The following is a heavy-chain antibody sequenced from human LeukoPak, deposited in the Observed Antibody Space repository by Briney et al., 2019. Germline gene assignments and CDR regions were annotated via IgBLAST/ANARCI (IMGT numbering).Heavy chain of an antibody. Sequence: GGSLRLSCAASGFTFSDYAMFWVRQAPGKGLEWVAIVSYDGNNKYYTDSVKGRFTISRENPRNMLFLQMSSLRAEDTAVYYYARGPSSYYDSSGYSHYFDYWGLGTLVTVSS. CDR1: GFTFSDYA. D-gene: IGHD3-22*01. V-gene: IGHV3-30-3*01. J-gene: IGHJ4*02. CDR2: VSYDGNNK. CDR3: ARGPSSYYDSSGYSHYFDY.